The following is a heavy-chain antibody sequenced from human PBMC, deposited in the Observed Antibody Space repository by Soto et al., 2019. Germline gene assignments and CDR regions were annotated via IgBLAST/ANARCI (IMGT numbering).Heavy chain of an antibody. CDR1: GGTFSSYT. CDR3: AILPGWDRANYCYGMDV. CDR2: IIPILGIA. D-gene: IGHD7-27*01. J-gene: IGHJ6*02. V-gene: IGHV1-69*02. Sequence: QVQLVQSGAEVKKPGSSVKVSCKASGGTFSSYTISWVRQAPGQGLEWMGRIIPILGIANYAQKFQCRVTITADKSTSTAYMELRSQRSEDTAVYYCAILPGWDRANYCYGMDVWGQGTTVTVCS.